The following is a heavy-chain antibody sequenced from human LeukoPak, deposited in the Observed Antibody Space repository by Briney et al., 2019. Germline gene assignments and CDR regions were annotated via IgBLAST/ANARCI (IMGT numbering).Heavy chain of an antibody. CDR1: GFTFSSYA. D-gene: IGHD6-19*01. Sequence: GGSLRLSCAASGFTFSSYAMSWVRQAPGKGLEWVSAISGSGGSTYYADSVKGRFTISRDNSKNTLYLQMNSLRAEDTAVYYCAKAPRPHIAVADYYFDYWGQGTLVTVSS. CDR2: ISGSGGST. V-gene: IGHV3-23*01. J-gene: IGHJ4*02. CDR3: AKAPRPHIAVADYYFDY.